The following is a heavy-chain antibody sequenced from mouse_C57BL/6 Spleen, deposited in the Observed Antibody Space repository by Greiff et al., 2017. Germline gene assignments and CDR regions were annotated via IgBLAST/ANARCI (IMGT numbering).Heavy chain of an antibody. J-gene: IGHJ4*01. CDR2: IDPNSGGT. CDR3: ARRGTTVVATSYAMDY. CDR1: GYTFTSYW. V-gene: IGHV1-72*01. D-gene: IGHD1-1*01. Sequence: QVQLQQPGAELVKPGASVKLSCKASGYTFTSYWMHWVKQRPGRGLEWIGRIDPNSGGTKYNEKFKSKATLTVDKHSSTAYLQLSSLTSEDSAVYYCARRGTTVVATSYAMDYWGQGTSVTVSA.